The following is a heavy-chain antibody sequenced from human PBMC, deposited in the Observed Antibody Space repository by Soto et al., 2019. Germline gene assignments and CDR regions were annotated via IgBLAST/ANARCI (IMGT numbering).Heavy chain of an antibody. D-gene: IGHD3-16*01. CDR1: GFTFSSYS. Sequence: EVQLVESGGGLIKPGGSLRLSCAASGFTFSSYSMNWVRQAPGKGLEWVSSISSSSSYIYYADSVKGRFTISRDNAKNSLYLQMNSLRAEDTAVYYCARGQEDDVWGSYNWLDPWGQGTLVTVSS. V-gene: IGHV3-21*01. CDR3: ARGQEDDVWGSYNWLDP. CDR2: ISSSSSYI. J-gene: IGHJ5*02.